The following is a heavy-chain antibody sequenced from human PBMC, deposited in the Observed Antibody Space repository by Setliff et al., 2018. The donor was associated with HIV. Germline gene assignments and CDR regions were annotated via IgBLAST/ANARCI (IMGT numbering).Heavy chain of an antibody. Sequence: PSETLSLTCTVTGGSISTNNFYWGWIRQPPGKGLQWIGSIYFTGDSYYNPSLKSRVTISLDTSNNDFSLTLTSVTAADTALYFCATYLSDNYLDGAFDIWGRGTMVTVSS. V-gene: IGHV4-39*02. J-gene: IGHJ3*02. CDR3: ATYLSDNYLDGAFDI. D-gene: IGHD3-3*01. CDR1: GGSISTNNFY. CDR2: IYFTGDS.